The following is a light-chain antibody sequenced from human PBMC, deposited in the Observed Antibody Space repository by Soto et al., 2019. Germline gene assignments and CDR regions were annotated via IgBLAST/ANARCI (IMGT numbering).Light chain of an antibody. J-gene: IGKJ4*01. CDR2: GAS. CDR3: QQYHNWPPGLT. CDR1: QSVSGN. Sequence: ERVMTQSPVTLSVTPGERVTLSCTASQSVSGNLAWYQQKPGQAPRLLIHGASTRATDIPARFSGSGSGTEFTLTITSLQSEDFAVYYCQQYHNWPPGLTFGGGTKVDIK. V-gene: IGKV3-15*01.